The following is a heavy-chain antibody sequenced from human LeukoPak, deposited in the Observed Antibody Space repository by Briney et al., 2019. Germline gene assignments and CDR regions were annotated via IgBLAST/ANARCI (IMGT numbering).Heavy chain of an antibody. CDR3: ARHTYTVSYTSGWYYFDY. V-gene: IGHV4-4*07. CDR2: IYTSGSA. J-gene: IGHJ4*02. CDR1: GGSISSYY. D-gene: IGHD6-19*01. Sequence: SETLSLTCTVSGGSISSYYWSWIRQPAGKGLEWIGRIYTSGSANYNPSLESRVTVSVDTSENRFSLKLSSVTAADTAVYYCARHTYTVSYTSGWYYFDYWGQGTLVTVSS.